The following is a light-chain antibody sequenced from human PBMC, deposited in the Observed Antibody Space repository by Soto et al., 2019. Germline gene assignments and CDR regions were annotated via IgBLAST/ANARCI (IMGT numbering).Light chain of an antibody. CDR2: EVT. V-gene: IGLV2-8*01. CDR3: SSYAGSNSYV. CDR1: SSDFGGYNY. Sequence: QSVLTQPPSASGSPGQSVTISCTGTSSDFGGYNYVSWYQQHPGKAPKLIIYEVTKRPSGVHDRFSGSKSGNTASLTVSGLQAEDEADYYCSSYAGSNSYVFGTGTKLTVL. J-gene: IGLJ1*01.